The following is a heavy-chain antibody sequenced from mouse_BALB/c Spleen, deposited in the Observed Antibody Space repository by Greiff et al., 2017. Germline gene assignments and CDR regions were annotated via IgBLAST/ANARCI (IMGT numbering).Heavy chain of an antibody. CDR2: IDPSDSYT. J-gene: IGHJ4*01. Sequence: QVQLQQSGAELVKPGASVKLSCKASGYTFTSYWMHWVKQRPGQGLEWIGEIDPSDSYTNYNQKFKGKATLTVDKSSRTAYMQLSSLTSEDSAVYYCARGAMDYWGQGTSVTVSS. V-gene: IGHV1-69*02. CDR3: ARGAMDY. CDR1: GYTFTSYW.